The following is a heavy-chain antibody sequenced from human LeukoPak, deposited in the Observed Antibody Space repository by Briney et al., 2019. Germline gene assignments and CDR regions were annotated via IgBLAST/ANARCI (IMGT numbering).Heavy chain of an antibody. V-gene: IGHV3-11*01. J-gene: IGHJ3*02. Sequence: GGSLRPSCAASGFIFNDYYMTWIRQAPGKGLEWLSYISSSGRTIYYADSVKGRFTISWDSANNSLYLQMNSLKVDDTAVYYCARRIDIWGQGTRVTVSS. CDR2: ISSSGRTI. CDR3: ARRIDI. CDR1: GFIFNDYY.